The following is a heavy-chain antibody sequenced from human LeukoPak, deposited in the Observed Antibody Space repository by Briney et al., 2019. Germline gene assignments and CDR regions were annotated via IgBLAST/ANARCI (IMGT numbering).Heavy chain of an antibody. J-gene: IGHJ4*02. D-gene: IGHD6-19*01. CDR3: ARDGSGWPFDY. CDR2: ISFDGSNK. Sequence: GRSLRLSCVASGFTFSRFGMHWVRQAPGKGLEWVAVISFDGSNKYYADPLKGRFTISRDNSKNTLYLQMNSLRDEDTAVYYCARDGSGWPFDYWGPGTLVTVSS. V-gene: IGHV3-30*03. CDR1: GFTFSRFG.